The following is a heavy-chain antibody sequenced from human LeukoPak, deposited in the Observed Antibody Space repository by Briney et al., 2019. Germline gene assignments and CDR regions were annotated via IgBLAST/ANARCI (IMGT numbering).Heavy chain of an antibody. J-gene: IGHJ4*02. Sequence: ASVKVSCKASGYSFTSYGISWVRQAPGQGLEWMGWISAYNGNTNYVQKLQGRVTMTTDTSTSTAYMEVRSLRSDDTAVYYCARSRIGSERSFDYWGQGALVIVSS. CDR1: GYSFTSYG. V-gene: IGHV1-18*01. D-gene: IGHD2-15*01. CDR3: ARSRIGSERSFDY. CDR2: ISAYNGNT.